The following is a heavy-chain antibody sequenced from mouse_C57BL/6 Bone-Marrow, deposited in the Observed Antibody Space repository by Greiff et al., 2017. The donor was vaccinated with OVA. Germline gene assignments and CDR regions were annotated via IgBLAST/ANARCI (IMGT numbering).Heavy chain of an antibody. J-gene: IGHJ2*01. D-gene: IGHD2-4*01. CDR2: INSDGGST. CDR3: ARHRVYYDYDDFDY. CDR1: EYEFPSHD. V-gene: IGHV5-2*01. Sequence: DVKLVESGGGLVQPGESLKLSCESNEYEFPSHDMSWVRKTPEKRLKLVAAINSDGGSTYYPDTMERRFIISRDNTKKTLYLQMSSLRSEDTALYYCARHRVYYDYDDFDYWGQGTTLTVSS.